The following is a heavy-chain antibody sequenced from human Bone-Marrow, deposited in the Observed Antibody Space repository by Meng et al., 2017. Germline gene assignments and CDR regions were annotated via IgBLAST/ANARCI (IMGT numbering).Heavy chain of an antibody. Sequence: ASVKVSCKASGYTFTGYYMHWVRQAPGQGLEWMGWINPNSGGTNYAQKFQGRVTMTRDTSISTAYMELSRLRSEDTAVYYCARFDYYYDSSGHDYWGQGTLVTVSS. CDR1: GYTFTGYY. V-gene: IGHV1-2*02. D-gene: IGHD3-22*01. J-gene: IGHJ4*02. CDR2: INPNSGGT. CDR3: ARFDYYYDSSGHDY.